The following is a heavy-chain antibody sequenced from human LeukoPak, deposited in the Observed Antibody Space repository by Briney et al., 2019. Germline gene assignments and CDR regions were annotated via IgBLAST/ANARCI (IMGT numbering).Heavy chain of an antibody. J-gene: IGHJ5*02. V-gene: IGHV1-18*01. Sequence: GASVKVSCKASGYXYTTDGISWVRQAPGQGLEWMGWIDTYSGKTNYAQKFQGRVTMTSDTSTSTAYMELRSLRSDDTAVYYCARDRGIAEADSFDPWGQGTLVTVSS. CDR2: IDTYSGKT. D-gene: IGHD6-13*01. CDR1: GYXYTTDG. CDR3: ARDRGIAEADSFDP.